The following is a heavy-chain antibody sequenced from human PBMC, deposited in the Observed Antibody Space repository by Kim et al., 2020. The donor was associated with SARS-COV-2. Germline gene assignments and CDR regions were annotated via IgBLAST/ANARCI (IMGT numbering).Heavy chain of an antibody. CDR2: ISYDGSNK. D-gene: IGHD6-13*01. CDR3: ASLMAAAGYYGMDV. V-gene: IGHV3-30-3*01. J-gene: IGHJ6*02. Sequence: GGSLRLSCAASGFTFSSYAMHWVHQAPGKGLEWVAVISYDGSNKYYADSVKGRFTISRDNSKNTLYLQMNSLRAEDTAVYYFASLMAAAGYYGMDVWGQG. CDR1: GFTFSSYA.